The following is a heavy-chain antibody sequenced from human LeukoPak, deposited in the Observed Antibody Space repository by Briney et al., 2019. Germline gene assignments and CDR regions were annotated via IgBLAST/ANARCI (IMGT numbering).Heavy chain of an antibody. Sequence: ASETLSLTCTVSGGSISTSSYCWGWIRQPPGKGLEWIGSSYYSGSTYYNPSLKSRVTLSVDTSKNQFSLKLSSVTAADTAVYYCARQVALGSSWPEYFQHWGQGTLVTVSS. CDR3: ARQVALGSSWPEYFQH. CDR2: SYYSGST. CDR1: GGSISTSSYC. J-gene: IGHJ1*01. V-gene: IGHV4-39*01. D-gene: IGHD6-13*01.